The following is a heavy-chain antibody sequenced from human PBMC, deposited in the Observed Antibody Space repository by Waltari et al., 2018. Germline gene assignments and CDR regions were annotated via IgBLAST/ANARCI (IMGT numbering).Heavy chain of an antibody. CDR3: ATFSNWVHDTFDI. D-gene: IGHD3-16*01. Sequence: EVQLVESGGGLIQPGGSLRLSCAASGFSVSNSYVSWVRQAPGKGLELISFMYGVDSTFYVDSVKGRFTVSRDNSKNTVHLQMNSVRVDDTAVYYCATFSNWVHDTFDIWGQGTLVSVSS. CDR2: MYGVDST. V-gene: IGHV3-53*01. J-gene: IGHJ3*02. CDR1: GFSVSNSY.